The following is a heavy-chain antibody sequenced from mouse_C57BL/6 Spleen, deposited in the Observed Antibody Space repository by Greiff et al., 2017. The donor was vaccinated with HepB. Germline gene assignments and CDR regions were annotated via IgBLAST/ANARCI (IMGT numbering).Heavy chain of an antibody. V-gene: IGHV5-9-1*02. CDR1: GFTFSSYA. CDR2: ISSGGDYI. Sequence: EVHLVESGEGLVKPGGSLKLSCAASGFTFSSYAMSWVRQTPEKRLEWVAYISSGGDYIYYADTVKGRFTISRDNARNTLYLQMSSLKSEDTAMYYCTRGADYYAMDYWGQGTSVTVSS. CDR3: TRGADYYAMDY. J-gene: IGHJ4*01.